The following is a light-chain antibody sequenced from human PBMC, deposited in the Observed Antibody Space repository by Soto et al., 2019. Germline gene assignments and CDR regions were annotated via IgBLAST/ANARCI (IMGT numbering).Light chain of an antibody. CDR2: AAS. CDR3: QQYNSYSWT. J-gene: IGKJ1*01. V-gene: IGKV1-5*01. CDR1: QSISTW. Sequence: TQMTQSPSTLSASIGDRVTITCRASQSISTWLAWYQQKPGKAPKLLIYAASTLENGVPTRFSGTGSETEFTLTVSSLQPDDFATYYCQQYNSYSWTFGQGTKVDIK.